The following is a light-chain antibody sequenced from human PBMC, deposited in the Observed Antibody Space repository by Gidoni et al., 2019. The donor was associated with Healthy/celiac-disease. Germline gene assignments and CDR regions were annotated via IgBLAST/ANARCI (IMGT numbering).Light chain of an antibody. Sequence: DIVMTQSPDPLSVSLGERATINCKSSQSVLYSSNNKNYLAWYQQKPGQPPKLLIYWASTRESGVPDRCSGGGSGTDVTLTISSLQAEDGAVYYCQQYYSTLTWTFGQGTKVEIK. J-gene: IGKJ1*01. CDR3: QQYYSTLTWT. V-gene: IGKV4-1*01. CDR2: WAS. CDR1: QSVLYSSNNKNY.